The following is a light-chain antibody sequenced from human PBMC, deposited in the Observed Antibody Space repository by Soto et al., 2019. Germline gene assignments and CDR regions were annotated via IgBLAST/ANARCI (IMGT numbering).Light chain of an antibody. Sequence: DIQMTQSPSSLSASVGDRVTITCRASQGSSTYLAWYQQKPGKVPKLLIYAASTLKSGVPSRFSGSGSGTDFTLTISSLQPEDCATYYWQKYNSAHRTFGHGTKVEIK. CDR2: AAS. V-gene: IGKV1-27*01. CDR3: QKYNSAHRT. J-gene: IGKJ1*01. CDR1: QGSSTY.